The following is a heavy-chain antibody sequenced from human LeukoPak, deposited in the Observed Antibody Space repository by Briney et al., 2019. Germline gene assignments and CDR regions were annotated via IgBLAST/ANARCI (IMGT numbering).Heavy chain of an antibody. CDR2: IYYSGST. CDR1: GGSISSSSYY. Sequence: SETLSLTCTVSGGSISSSSYYWGWIRQPPGKGLEWIGSIYYSGSTYYNPSLKSRVTISVDTSKNQFSLKLSSVTAADTAVYYCARGRMITFGGVIVTPTYYYYYMDVWGKGTTVTISS. V-gene: IGHV4-39*07. J-gene: IGHJ6*03. D-gene: IGHD3-16*02. CDR3: ARGRMITFGGVIVTPTYYYYYMDV.